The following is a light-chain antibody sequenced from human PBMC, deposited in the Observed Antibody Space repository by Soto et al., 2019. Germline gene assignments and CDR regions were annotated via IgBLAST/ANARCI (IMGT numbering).Light chain of an antibody. J-gene: IGKJ4*01. CDR2: DAY. Sequence: DIQMTQSPSLLSASVGDRVTITCRASQSIRSWLAWYPQKPGKAPKLLIYDAYSLESGVPSRFSGRRSGTEFTLTIASLQPEDFAPYYCLQYERYAPLTFGGGTKVEIK. CDR1: QSIRSW. V-gene: IGKV1-5*01. CDR3: LQYERYAPLT.